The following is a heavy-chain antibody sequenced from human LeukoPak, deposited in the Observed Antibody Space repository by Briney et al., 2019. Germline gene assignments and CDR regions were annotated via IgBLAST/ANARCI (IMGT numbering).Heavy chain of an antibody. CDR1: GASISSTTYY. CDR2: IHYSGRT. Sequence: SETLSLTCTVSGASISSTTYYWGWIRQPPGTGLEWIGSIHYSGRTYYNPSLESRVTISVDTSKNQFSLKLSSVTAADTALYYCARVVASTSIDSWGQGILVTGSS. CDR3: ARVVASTSIDS. J-gene: IGHJ4*02. D-gene: IGHD2-15*01. V-gene: IGHV4-39*07.